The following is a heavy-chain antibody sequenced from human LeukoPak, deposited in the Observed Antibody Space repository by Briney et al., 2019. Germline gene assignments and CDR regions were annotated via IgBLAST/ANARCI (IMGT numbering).Heavy chain of an antibody. D-gene: IGHD3-10*01. J-gene: IGHJ4*02. Sequence: SETLSLTCAVSGGSISSGGYSWSWIRQPPGKGLEWIGYIYHSGSTYYNPSLKSRVTISVDRSKNQFSLKLSSVTAADTAVYYCARAGMVRGQASRAFDYWGQGTLVTVSS. CDR1: GGSISSGGYS. V-gene: IGHV4-30-2*01. CDR2: IYHSGST. CDR3: ARAGMVRGQASRAFDY.